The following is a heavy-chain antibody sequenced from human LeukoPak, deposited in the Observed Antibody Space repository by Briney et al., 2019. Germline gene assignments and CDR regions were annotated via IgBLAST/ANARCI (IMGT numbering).Heavy chain of an antibody. CDR3: TTDLGTYYHGSQRLIPIDY. Sequence: GGSLRLSCVDSGFTFTNAWMSWVRQAPGKGLEWIGRIKSKTDGETTNYAEPVRGRFTISRDDSKSAVYLQMNSLKIEDTAVYYCTTDLGTYYHGSQRLIPIDYWGQGTLVTVSS. CDR2: IKSKTDGETT. CDR1: GFTFTNAW. J-gene: IGHJ4*02. V-gene: IGHV3-15*01. D-gene: IGHD3-10*01.